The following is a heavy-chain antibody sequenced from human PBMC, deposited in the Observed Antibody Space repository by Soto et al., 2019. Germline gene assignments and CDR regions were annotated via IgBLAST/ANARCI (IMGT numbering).Heavy chain of an antibody. D-gene: IGHD3-3*01. CDR3: AKSSGTDGYYDFRSGYYAGVDY. J-gene: IGHJ4*02. Sequence: EVQLLESGGGLVQPGGSLRLSCAASGFTFSSYAMSWVRQAPGKGLEWVSAISGSGGSTYYADSVKGRFTISRDNSKNTLYMQMNNLRAEDKAVNYCAKSSGTDGYYDFRSGYYAGVDYWGQGTLVTVSS. CDR1: GFTFSSYA. V-gene: IGHV3-23*01. CDR2: ISGSGGST.